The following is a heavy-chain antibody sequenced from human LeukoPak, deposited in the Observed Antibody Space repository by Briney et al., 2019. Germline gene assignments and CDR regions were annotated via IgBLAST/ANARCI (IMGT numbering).Heavy chain of an antibody. CDR2: IYYSGST. Sequence: SETLSLTCTVSGGSISSYYWSWIRQPPGKGLEWIGYIYYSGSTNYNPSLKSRVSISLDTSQNQFSLKLSYVTAADTAVYYCTREGAARNFDYWGQGILVTVSS. J-gene: IGHJ4*02. V-gene: IGHV4-59*12. CDR3: TREGAARNFDY. D-gene: IGHD6-6*01. CDR1: GGSISSYY.